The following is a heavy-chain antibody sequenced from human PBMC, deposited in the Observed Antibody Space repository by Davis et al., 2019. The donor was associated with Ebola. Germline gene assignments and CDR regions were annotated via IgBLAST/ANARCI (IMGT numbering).Heavy chain of an antibody. Sequence: KVSCKGSGYSFPTYWIAWVRQMPGKGLEWMGFIYPGDSETTYSPSFQGQVTFSADKSINTAYLQWYSLQASDTAMYYCATRSAYTLDSWGQGTLVTVSS. J-gene: IGHJ4*02. CDR2: IYPGDSET. V-gene: IGHV5-51*01. CDR1: GYSFPTYW. CDR3: ATRSAYTLDS. D-gene: IGHD3-3*01.